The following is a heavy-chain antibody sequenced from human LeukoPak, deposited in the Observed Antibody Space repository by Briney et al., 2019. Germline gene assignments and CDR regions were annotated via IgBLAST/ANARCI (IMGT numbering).Heavy chain of an antibody. D-gene: IGHD3-3*01. V-gene: IGHV4-59*01. CDR3: ARETIFGVIADYFEY. CDR2: ISYSGST. Sequence: SENLSLTCTVSDGSINTYYWNWIRQPPGKGLEWIGYISYSGSTNYNPSLRSRVTISLDTSKNQFSLKLSSVTAADTAVYFCARETIFGVIADYFEYWGQGILVTVSS. CDR1: DGSINTYY. J-gene: IGHJ4*02.